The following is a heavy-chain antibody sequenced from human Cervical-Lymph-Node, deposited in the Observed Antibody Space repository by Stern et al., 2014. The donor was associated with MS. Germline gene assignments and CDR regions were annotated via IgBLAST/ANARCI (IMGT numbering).Heavy chain of an antibody. Sequence: QVPLVESGAEVQKPGSSVKVSCRASGGTFSSSDLSWVRQAPGQGLEWMGGIIPIIGTANYAQKYQGRVTITADESTSTAYMELSSLRSEDTAIYYCALGGFGHYFEYWGQGTLVTVSS. CDR1: GGTFSSSD. V-gene: IGHV1-69*01. CDR2: IIPIIGTA. D-gene: IGHD3-10*01. CDR3: ALGGFGHYFEY. J-gene: IGHJ4*02.